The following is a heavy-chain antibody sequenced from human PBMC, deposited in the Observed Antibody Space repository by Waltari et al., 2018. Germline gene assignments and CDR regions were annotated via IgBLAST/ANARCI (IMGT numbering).Heavy chain of an antibody. CDR1: GGSISNLNFY. CDR2: IYRSGVT. J-gene: IGHJ6*02. V-gene: IGHV4-61*02. Sequence: QVQLQESGPGLAKASQTLSLTCDVSGGSISNLNFYWSWIRQPAGKGLARIGRIYRSGVTYYNPSLRGRATMFLDMSKNQFSLTVDSLIAADTAVYYCAVSPDTATSRAAFHFWGPGTTVSVSS. CDR3: AVSPDTATSRAAFHF. D-gene: IGHD5-18*01.